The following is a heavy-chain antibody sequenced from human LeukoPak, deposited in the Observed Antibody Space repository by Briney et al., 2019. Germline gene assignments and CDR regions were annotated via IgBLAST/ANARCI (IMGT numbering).Heavy chain of an antibody. CDR2: INHSGST. CDR3: ARQPGVAQTYYYYYYYMDV. D-gene: IGHD3-3*01. Sequence: SETLSLTCAVYGGSFSDYYWSWIRQPPGKGLEWIGEINHSGSTNYNPSLKSRVTISVDTSKNQFSLKLSSVTAADTAVYYCARQPGVAQTYYYYYYYMDVWGKGTTVTVSS. CDR1: GGSFSDYY. V-gene: IGHV4-34*01. J-gene: IGHJ6*03.